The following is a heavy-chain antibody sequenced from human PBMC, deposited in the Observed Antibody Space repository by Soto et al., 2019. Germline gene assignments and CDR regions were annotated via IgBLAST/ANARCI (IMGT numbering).Heavy chain of an antibody. V-gene: IGHV2-5*02. J-gene: IGHJ4*02. CDR3: ARSQSKGVSGPYFDY. Sequence: QITLKESGPTLMKPTQTLTLTCTFSGFSLTTSGVGVGWIRQPPGKALEWLALIYWDDDKRYSPSLNSRLTITIDTSKNQVVLTMTNMYPVDTATYYCARSQSKGVSGPYFDYWGQGTLVTVSS. CDR1: GFSLTTSGVG. CDR2: IYWDDDK. D-gene: IGHD3-3*01.